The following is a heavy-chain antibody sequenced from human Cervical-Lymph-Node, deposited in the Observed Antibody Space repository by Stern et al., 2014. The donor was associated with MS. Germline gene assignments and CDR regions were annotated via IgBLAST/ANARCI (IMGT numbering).Heavy chain of an antibody. Sequence: VQLQESGPGLVKPSETLSLTCAVSGDSISSYTHYWAWIRPPPGKGLKWIGSVYYGGPPYYNPSLKSPVTISVDTSKNHFSRGLNSVTAADTAVYYCAKHACTGAACPFDLWGQGTLVTVSS. V-gene: IGHV4-39*01. CDR3: AKHACTGAACPFDL. D-gene: IGHD2-8*02. CDR2: VYYGGPP. J-gene: IGHJ4*02. CDR1: GDSISSYTHY.